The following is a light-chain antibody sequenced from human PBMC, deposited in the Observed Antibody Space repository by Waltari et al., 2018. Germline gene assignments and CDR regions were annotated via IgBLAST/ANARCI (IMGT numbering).Light chain of an antibody. J-gene: IGLJ2*01. CDR3: TAWDDSLTGVL. Sequence: QAVLTQPPSASGTPGQRVSISCSGGSSNLGRNFVYWYQQLPGIAPKLLIYKNNQRPSGVPDRFSGSKSGTSASLVISGLRSEDEAHYYCTAWDDSLTGVLFGEGTKLTV. V-gene: IGLV1-47*01. CDR1: SSNLGRNF. CDR2: KNN.